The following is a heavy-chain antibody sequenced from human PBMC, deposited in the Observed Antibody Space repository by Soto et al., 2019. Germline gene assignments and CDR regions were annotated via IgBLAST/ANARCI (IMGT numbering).Heavy chain of an antibody. CDR1: GYTLTELS. Sequence: XSVKVSCKVSGYTLTELSMHLVRHSPGKGLEWMGGFDPEDGETIYAQKFQGRVTMTEDTSTDTAYMELSSLRSEDTAVYYCATDGLLAAAVYDYWGQGTLVTVSS. D-gene: IGHD6-13*01. J-gene: IGHJ4*02. V-gene: IGHV1-24*01. CDR2: FDPEDGET. CDR3: ATDGLLAAAVYDY.